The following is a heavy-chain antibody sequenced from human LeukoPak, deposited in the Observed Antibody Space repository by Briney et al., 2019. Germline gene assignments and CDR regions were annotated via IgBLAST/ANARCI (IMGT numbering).Heavy chain of an antibody. V-gene: IGHV1-69*13. CDR1: GGTFSSYA. D-gene: IGHD3-22*01. J-gene: IGHJ4*02. CDR3: ATFAFPYSYDSSGYYSVY. Sequence: ASVKVSCKASGGTFSSYAISWVRQAPGQGREWMGGIIPIFGTANYAQKFQGRVTITADESTTTAYMELSSLRSEDTAVYYCATFAFPYSYDSSGYYSVYWGQGPLVTVSS. CDR2: IIPIFGTA.